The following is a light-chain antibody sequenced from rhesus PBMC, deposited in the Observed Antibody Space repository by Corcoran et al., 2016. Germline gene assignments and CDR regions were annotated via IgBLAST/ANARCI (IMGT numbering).Light chain of an antibody. J-gene: IGKJ3*01. Sequence: DIQMTQSPSSLSASVGDKVTITCHARQGISSWLAWYQQKPGKAPQPLIYAASSLQSGVPSRFSGSGSGTDYTLTISSLQPEDFATYYCQQYDDLPFTFGPGTKLDIK. CDR3: QQYDDLPFT. CDR1: QGISSW. V-gene: IGKV1-19*01. CDR2: AAS.